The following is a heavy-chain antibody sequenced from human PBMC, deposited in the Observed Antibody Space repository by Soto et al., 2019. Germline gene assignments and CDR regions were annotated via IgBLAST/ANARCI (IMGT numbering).Heavy chain of an antibody. J-gene: IGHJ4*02. V-gene: IGHV3-23*01. CDR1: GFTFSSYA. D-gene: IGHD3-22*01. Sequence: PGGSLRLSCAASGFTFSSYAMSWVRQAPGKGLEWVSAISGSGGSTYYADSVKGRFTISRDNSKNTLYLQMNSLRAEDTAVYYCAKTAYDSSGYYWETTLYYFDYWGQGTLVTVSS. CDR2: ISGSGGST. CDR3: AKTAYDSSGYYWETTLYYFDY.